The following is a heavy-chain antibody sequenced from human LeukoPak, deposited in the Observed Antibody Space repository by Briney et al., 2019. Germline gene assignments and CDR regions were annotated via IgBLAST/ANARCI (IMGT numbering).Heavy chain of an antibody. CDR3: ARGGHDFNPFYW. CDR2: IKGGGGDP. D-gene: IGHD2-21*02. CDR1: GFTFSTYA. V-gene: IGHV3-23*01. J-gene: IGHJ4*02. Sequence: PGGSLRLSCAASGFTFSTYAMGWVRQAPGKVLEWVSSIKGGGGDPFYADSVKGRFTISRDNSKNTLFLQLNSLRAEDSAVYYCARGGHDFNPFYWWGQGTLVTVSS.